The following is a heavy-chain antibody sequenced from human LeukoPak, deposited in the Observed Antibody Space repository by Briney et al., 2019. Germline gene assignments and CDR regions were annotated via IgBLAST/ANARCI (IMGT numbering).Heavy chain of an antibody. D-gene: IGHD6-6*01. CDR1: GGSISSYY. CDR3: AITQYSSSSGTRFDY. J-gene: IGHJ4*02. CDR2: IYYSGST. Sequence: SETLSLTCTVSGGSISSYYWSWIRQPPGKGLEWIGYIYYSGSTNYNPSLKSRVTISVDTSKNQFSLKLSSVTAADTAVYYCAITQYSSSSGTRFDYWGQGTLVTVSS. V-gene: IGHV4-59*01.